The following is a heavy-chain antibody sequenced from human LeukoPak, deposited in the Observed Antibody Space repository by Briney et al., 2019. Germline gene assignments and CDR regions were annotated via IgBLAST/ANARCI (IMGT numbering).Heavy chain of an antibody. V-gene: IGHV3-53*01. J-gene: IGHJ4*02. Sequence: GGSLRLSCAASGFTVSSNYMSWVRQAPGKGLEWVSVIYSGGSTYYADSVKGRFTISRDNSKNTLYPQMNSLRAEDTAVYYCASSYCSSTSCYLGFDYWGQGTLVTVSS. CDR2: IYSGGST. CDR1: GFTVSSNY. D-gene: IGHD2-2*01. CDR3: ASSYCSSTSCYLGFDY.